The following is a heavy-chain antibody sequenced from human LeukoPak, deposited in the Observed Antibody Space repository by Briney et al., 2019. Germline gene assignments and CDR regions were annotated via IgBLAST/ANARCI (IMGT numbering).Heavy chain of an antibody. CDR2: INHSGST. CDR1: GGSFIGYY. J-gene: IGHJ4*02. CDR3: ARSFTPSFDY. Sequence: PSETLSLTCAVYGGSFIGYYWSWIGQPPGKGLEWIGEINHSGSTNYNPSLKSRVTISVDTSKNQFSLKLSSVTAADTAVYYCARSFTPSFDYWGQGTLVTVSS. V-gene: IGHV4-34*01.